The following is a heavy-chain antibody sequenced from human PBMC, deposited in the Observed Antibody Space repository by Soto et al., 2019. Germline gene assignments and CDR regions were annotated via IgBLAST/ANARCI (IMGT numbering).Heavy chain of an antibody. CDR2: IIPIFGTA. D-gene: IGHD3-22*01. V-gene: IGHV1-69*13. CDR3: AREDYYDSSGYMNWFDP. J-gene: IGHJ5*02. CDR1: GGTFSSYA. Sequence: GASVKVSCKASGGTFSSYAISWVRQAPGQGLEWMGGIIPIFGTANYAQKFQGRVTITADESTSTACMELSSLRSEDTAVYYCAREDYYDSSGYMNWFDPWGQGTLVTVSS.